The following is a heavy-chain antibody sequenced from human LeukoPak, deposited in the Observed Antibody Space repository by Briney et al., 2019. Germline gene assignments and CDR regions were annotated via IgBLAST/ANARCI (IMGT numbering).Heavy chain of an antibody. CDR3: AREGYYDYVWGSYLLN. V-gene: IGHV3-7*01. CDR2: IKQDGSEK. D-gene: IGHD3-16*02. J-gene: IGHJ4*02. Sequence: GGSLRLSCAASGFTFSSYWMSWVRQAPGKGLEWVANIKQDGSEKYYVDSVKGRFTISRDNAKNSLYLQMNSLGAEDTAVYYCAREGYYDYVWGSYLLNWGQGTLVTVSS. CDR1: GFTFSSYW.